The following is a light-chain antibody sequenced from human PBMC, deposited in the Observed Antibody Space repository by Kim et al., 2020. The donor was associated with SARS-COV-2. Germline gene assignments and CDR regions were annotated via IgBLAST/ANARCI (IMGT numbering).Light chain of an antibody. CDR2: GAS. CDR1: QSVGRN. CDR3: QQYNNWPPLT. V-gene: IGKV3-15*01. Sequence: PGESATLSCRASQSVGRNLAWYQQKPGQAPRLVIYGASTRATGVPARFSGSGYGTEFTLTISSLQSEDFAVYYCQQYNNWPPLTFGPGTRVDIK. J-gene: IGKJ3*01.